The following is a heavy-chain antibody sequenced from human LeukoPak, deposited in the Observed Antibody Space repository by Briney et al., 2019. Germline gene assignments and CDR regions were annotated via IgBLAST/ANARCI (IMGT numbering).Heavy chain of an antibody. V-gene: IGHV1-46*01. CDR1: GFTFATYY. D-gene: IGHD3-22*01. Sequence: ASVKVSCKASGFTFATYYMHWVRQAPGQGLEWMGMMNPSGGTTTYAQKFQDRVTKTSDTSTSTVYMELSSLRSEDTAVYYCARGGVRDSSGWSNWYLDLWGRGTLVTVSS. CDR3: ARGGVRDSSGWSNWYLDL. J-gene: IGHJ2*01. CDR2: MNPSGGTT.